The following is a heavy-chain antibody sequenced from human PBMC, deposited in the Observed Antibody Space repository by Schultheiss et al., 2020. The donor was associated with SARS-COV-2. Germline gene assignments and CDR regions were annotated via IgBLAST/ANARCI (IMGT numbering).Heavy chain of an antibody. Sequence: SETLSLTCTVSGGSISSGDYYWSWIRQPPGKGLEWIGYIYYSGSTNYNPSLKSRVTISLDTSKNQFSLKLSSVTAADTAVYYCARDSSYGYVWGQGTLVTVSS. J-gene: IGHJ4*02. CDR3: ARDSSYGYV. D-gene: IGHD5-18*01. V-gene: IGHV4-61*08. CDR1: GGSISSGDYY. CDR2: IYYSGST.